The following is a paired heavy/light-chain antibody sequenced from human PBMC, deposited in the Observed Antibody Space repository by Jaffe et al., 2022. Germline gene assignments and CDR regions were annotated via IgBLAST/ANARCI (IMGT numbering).Heavy chain of an antibody. CDR3: ARGRFDY. CDR2: INHSGST. J-gene: IGHJ4*02. CDR1: GGSFSGYY. Sequence: QVQLQQWGAGLLKPSETLSLTCAVYGGSFSGYYWSWIRQPPGKGLEWIGEINHSGSTNYNPSLKSRVTISVDTSKNQFSLKLSSVTAADTAVYYCARGRFDYWGQGTLVTVSS. V-gene: IGHV4-34*01.
Light chain of an antibody. CDR3: QQYYSYLPYT. CDR2: AAS. CDR1: QGISSY. J-gene: IGKJ2*01. Sequence: AIRMTQSPSSLSASTGDRVTITCRASQGISSYLAWYQQKPGKAPKLLIYAASTLQSGVPSRFSGSGSGTDFTLTISCLQSEDFATYYCQQYYSYLPYTFGQGTKLEIK. V-gene: IGKV1-8*01.